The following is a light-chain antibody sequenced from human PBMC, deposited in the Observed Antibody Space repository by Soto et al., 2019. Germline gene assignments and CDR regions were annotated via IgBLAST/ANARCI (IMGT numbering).Light chain of an antibody. J-gene: IGLJ2*01. CDR3: SSYTSSSTRRVHVV. CDR1: SSDVGGYNY. V-gene: IGLV2-14*01. Sequence: QSVLTQPASVSGSPGQSITISCTGTSSDVGGYNYVSWYQQHPGKAPKLMIYDVSNRPSGVSNRFSGSKSGNTASLTISGLQSEDEADYYCSSYTSSSTRRVHVVFGGGTKLTVL. CDR2: DVS.